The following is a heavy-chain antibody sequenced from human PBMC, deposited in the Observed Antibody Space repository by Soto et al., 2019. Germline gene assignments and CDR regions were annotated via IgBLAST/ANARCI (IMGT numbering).Heavy chain of an antibody. CDR1: GGTFSSYS. CDR3: AVGSMSTFGRILGYSDY. J-gene: IGHJ4*02. V-gene: IGHV1-2*04. D-gene: IGHD3-16*02. CDR2: IIPNSGIT. Sequence: ASVKGSCKASGGTFSSYSGSWVRQAPGQGLEWMGWIIPNSGITKYAQKFQDCVTMTRDTSISTAYMEMNRLGSDDTAVYYCAVGSMSTFGRILGYSDYWGQGTLVT.